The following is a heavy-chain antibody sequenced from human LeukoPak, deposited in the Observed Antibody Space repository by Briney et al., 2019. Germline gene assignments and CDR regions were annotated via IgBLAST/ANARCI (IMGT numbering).Heavy chain of an antibody. V-gene: IGHV4-38-2*02. CDR2: IYPTGST. J-gene: IGHJ4*02. CDR3: ARELELRY. CDR1: GYSISSGYY. D-gene: IGHD1-7*01. Sequence: SETLSLTCTVSGYSISSGYYWAWIRQPPGKGLEWIGNIYPTGSTYYNPSLKSRVTISVDRSKNQFSLKLSSVTAADTAVYYCARELELRYWGQGTLVTVSS.